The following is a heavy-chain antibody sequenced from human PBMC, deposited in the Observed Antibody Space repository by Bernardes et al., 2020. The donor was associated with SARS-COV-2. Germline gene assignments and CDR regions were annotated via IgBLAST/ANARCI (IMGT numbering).Heavy chain of an antibody. CDR2: IYYSGST. D-gene: IGHD3-3*02. Sequence: SETLSLTCTVSGGSISSYYWSWIRQPPAKGLEWIGYIYYSGSTNYNPSLKSRVTISVDTSKNQFSLKLSSVTAADTAVYYCARSFSVGYYYYYMDVWGKGTTVTVSS. V-gene: IGHV4-59*01. J-gene: IGHJ6*03. CDR1: GGSISSYY. CDR3: ARSFSVGYYYYYMDV.